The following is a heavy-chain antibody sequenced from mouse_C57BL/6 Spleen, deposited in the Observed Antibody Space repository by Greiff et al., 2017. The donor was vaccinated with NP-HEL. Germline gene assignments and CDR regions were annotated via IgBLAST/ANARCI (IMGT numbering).Heavy chain of an antibody. V-gene: IGHV2-2*01. D-gene: IGHD3-3*01. Sequence: VHLVESGPGLVQPSQSLSITCTVSGFSLTSYGVHWVRQSPGKGLEWLGVIWSGGSTDYNAAFISRLSISKDNSKSQVFFKMNSLQADDTAIYYCARGTGKGAWFAYWGQGTLVTVSA. CDR3: ARGTGKGAWFAY. J-gene: IGHJ3*01. CDR1: GFSLTSYG. CDR2: IWSGGST.